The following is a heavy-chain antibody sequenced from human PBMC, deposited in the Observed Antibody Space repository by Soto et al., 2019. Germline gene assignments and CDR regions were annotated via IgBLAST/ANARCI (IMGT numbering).Heavy chain of an antibody. CDR2: IYYSGST. D-gene: IGHD6-13*01. CDR1: GGSISSSSYY. CDR3: AISFVKLIAAAPTDYYYYGMDV. V-gene: IGHV4-39*01. J-gene: IGHJ6*02. Sequence: SETLSLTCTVSGGSISSSSYYWGWIRQPPGKGLEWIGSIYYSGSTYYNPSLKSRVTISVDTSKNQFSLKLSSVTAADTAVYYCAISFVKLIAAAPTDYYYYGMDVWGPGTTVTVSS.